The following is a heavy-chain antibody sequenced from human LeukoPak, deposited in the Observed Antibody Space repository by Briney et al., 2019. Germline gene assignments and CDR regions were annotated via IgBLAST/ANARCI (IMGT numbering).Heavy chain of an antibody. V-gene: IGHV1-69*05. CDR2: IIPIFGTA. Sequence: ASVKVSCKASGGTFSSYAISWVRQAPGQGLEWMGGIIPIFGTANYAQKFQGRVTMTRDTSISTAYMELSRLRSDDTAVYYCARGGAKYYYGSGSYYNRPPSRYYYYYMDVWGKGTTVTISS. CDR1: GGTFSSYA. J-gene: IGHJ6*03. D-gene: IGHD3-10*01. CDR3: ARGGAKYYYGSGSYYNRPPSRYYYYYMDV.